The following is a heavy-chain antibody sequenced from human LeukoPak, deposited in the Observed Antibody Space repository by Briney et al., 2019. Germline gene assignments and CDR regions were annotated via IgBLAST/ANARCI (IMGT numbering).Heavy chain of an antibody. J-gene: IGHJ4*02. V-gene: IGHV1-24*01. D-gene: IGHD1-1*01. Sequence: ASVKVSCKVSGCTLTELSMHWVRQAPGKGLEWMGGFDPEDGETIYAQKFQGRVTITEDTSTDTAYMELSRLRSEDTAVYYCATGRYVGAIDYWGQGTLVTVSS. CDR2: FDPEDGET. CDR3: ATGRYVGAIDY. CDR1: GCTLTELS.